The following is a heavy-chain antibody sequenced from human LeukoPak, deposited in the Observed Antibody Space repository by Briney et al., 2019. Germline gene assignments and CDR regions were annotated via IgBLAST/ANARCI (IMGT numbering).Heavy chain of an antibody. Sequence: GASVKVSCKASGYTFTGYYVHWVRQAPGQGIEWMGWINPNSGGTNYAQKFQGRVTMTRDTSISTAYMELSRLRSDETAVYYCAKEGGYCSSGTCYPWWFDPWGQGTLVTVSS. D-gene: IGHD2-15*01. J-gene: IGHJ5*02. CDR1: GYTFTGYY. CDR2: INPNSGGT. CDR3: AKEGGYCSSGTCYPWWFDP. V-gene: IGHV1-2*02.